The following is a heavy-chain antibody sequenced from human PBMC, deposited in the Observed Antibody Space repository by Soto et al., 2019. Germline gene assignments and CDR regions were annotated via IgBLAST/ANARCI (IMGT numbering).Heavy chain of an antibody. D-gene: IGHD5-12*01. CDR3: ARGIVATIRDGMDV. Sequence: QLQLQESGPGLVKPSETLSLTCTVSGGSISSSSYYWGWIRQPPGKGLEWIGSIYYSGSTYYNPPLKSRVPTSVATSKNQSSLKLSSVTAADTAVYYCARGIVATIRDGMDVWGQGTTVTVSS. V-gene: IGHV4-39*01. CDR2: IYYSGST. J-gene: IGHJ6*02. CDR1: GGSISSSSYY.